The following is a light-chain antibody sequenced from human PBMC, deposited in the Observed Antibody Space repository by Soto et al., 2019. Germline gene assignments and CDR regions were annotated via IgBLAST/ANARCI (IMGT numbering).Light chain of an antibody. CDR2: GAS. CDR3: QQYHNWPRT. CDR1: QSVSSN. Sequence: DMVMTHSPATLSVYPWEIATLSCRASQSVSSNLAWYQQKPGQAPRLLIYGASTRATGIPARFSGGGSGTEFTLTISSLQSEDFAVYYCQQYHNWPRTFGQGTKVDIK. V-gene: IGKV3-15*01. J-gene: IGKJ1*01.